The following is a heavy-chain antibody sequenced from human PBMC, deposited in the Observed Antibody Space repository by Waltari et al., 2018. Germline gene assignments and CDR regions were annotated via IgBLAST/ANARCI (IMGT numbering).Heavy chain of an antibody. CDR2: IHYSGSS. CDR1: GGSTSTYY. J-gene: IGHJ6*03. D-gene: IGHD1-26*01. V-gene: IGHV4-59*01. CDR3: ARADTSTSYFYYYMDV. Sequence: QVQLQESGPGLVKPSETLSLTCTVSGGSTSTYYWSWVRQSPGKALEWIGSIHYSGSSVYNPSLRSRVAISLDTPNNQFSLRLRSVTAADAAIYYCARADTSTSYFYYYMDVWGKGTTVTVSS.